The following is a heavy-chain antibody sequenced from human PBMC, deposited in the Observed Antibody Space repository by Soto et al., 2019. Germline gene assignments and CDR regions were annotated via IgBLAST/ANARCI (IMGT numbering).Heavy chain of an antibody. CDR2: IFPRDSDT. V-gene: IGHV5-51*01. CDR1: GYRFKSYW. CDR3: VRGDVGDTFWGAFYFDL. D-gene: IGHD3-16*01. Sequence: PGESLKISCKGSGYRFKSYWIGWVRQMPGKGPEWMGIIFPRDSDTRYSPSFQGRVTISADESISTAFLQWNSLKASDTAMYYCVRGDVGDTFWGAFYFDLWGQGTLVTVSS. J-gene: IGHJ4*02.